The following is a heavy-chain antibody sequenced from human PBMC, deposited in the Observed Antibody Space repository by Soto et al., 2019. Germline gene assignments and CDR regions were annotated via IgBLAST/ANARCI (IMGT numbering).Heavy chain of an antibody. CDR1: GFTFSSYW. CDR3: ARVPSSWYLGTLVYYYYYMDV. D-gene: IGHD6-13*01. Sequence: GGSLRLSCAASGFTFSSYWMHWVRQAPGKGLVWVSRINSDGSSTSYADSVKGRFTISRDNAKNTLYLQMNSLRAEDTAVYYCARVPSSWYLGTLVYYYYYMDVWGKGTTVTVSS. J-gene: IGHJ6*03. V-gene: IGHV3-74*01. CDR2: INSDGSST.